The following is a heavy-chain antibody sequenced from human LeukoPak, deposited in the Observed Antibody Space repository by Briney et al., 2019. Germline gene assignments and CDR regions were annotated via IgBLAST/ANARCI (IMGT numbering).Heavy chain of an antibody. CDR3: AKGKFNYYYYYMDV. CDR1: GFTFSSYW. CDR2: ISGSGGST. J-gene: IGHJ6*03. Sequence: GGSLRLSCAASGFTFSSYWMGWVRQAPGKGLEWVSAISGSGGSTYYADSVKGRFTISRDNSKNTLYLQMNSLRAEDTAVYYCAKGKFNYYYYYMDVWGKGTTVTVSS. V-gene: IGHV3-23*01.